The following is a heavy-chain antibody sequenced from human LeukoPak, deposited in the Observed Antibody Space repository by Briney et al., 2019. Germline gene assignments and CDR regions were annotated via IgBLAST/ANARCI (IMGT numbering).Heavy chain of an antibody. CDR3: ARRVVPAAIPYFDY. CDR2: IYHSGSS. V-gene: IGHV4-59*08. CDR1: GGSLSSYF. D-gene: IGHD2-2*01. J-gene: IGHJ4*02. Sequence: SETLSLTCTVSGGSLSSYFWSWIRQPPGKGLEWIGYIYHSGSSFYNPSLKSRVTISIDTSKSQFSLKLSSVTAADTAVYYCARRVVPAAIPYFDYWGQGTLVTVSS.